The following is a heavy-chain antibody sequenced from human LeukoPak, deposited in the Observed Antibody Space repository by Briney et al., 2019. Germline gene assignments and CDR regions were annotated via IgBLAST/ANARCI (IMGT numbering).Heavy chain of an antibody. V-gene: IGHV3-48*03. CDR3: ARRHISSGWSLGY. D-gene: IGHD6-19*01. J-gene: IGHJ4*02. Sequence: GGSLRLSCAASGFTFSSYEMNWVRQAPGKGLEWVSYISSSGGTIYYAGFVKGRFTISRDNAKNSLYLQMNSLRAEDTAVYYCARRHISSGWSLGYWDQGTLVTVSS. CDR2: ISSSGGTI. CDR1: GFTFSSYE.